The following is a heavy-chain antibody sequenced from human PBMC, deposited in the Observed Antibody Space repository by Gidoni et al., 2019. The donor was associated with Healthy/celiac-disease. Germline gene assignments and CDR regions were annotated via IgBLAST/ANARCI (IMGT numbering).Heavy chain of an antibody. J-gene: IGHJ4*02. CDR3: ARGKGSSSYLFYFDY. D-gene: IGHD6-6*01. V-gene: IGHV4-34*01. CDR1: GGSFSGYY. Sequence: QVQLQQWGAGLLKPSDTLSLTCAVYGGSFSGYYWSWIRQPPGKGLEWIGEINHSGSTNYNPSLKSRVTISVDTSKNQFSLKLSSVTAADTAVYYCARGKGSSSYLFYFDYWGQGTLVTVSS. CDR2: INHSGST.